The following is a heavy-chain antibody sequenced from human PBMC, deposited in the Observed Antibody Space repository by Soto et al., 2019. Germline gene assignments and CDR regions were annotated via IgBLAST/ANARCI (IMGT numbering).Heavy chain of an antibody. CDR1: GGSFSITNYY. CDR2: VYYSGIT. J-gene: IGHJ5*02. V-gene: IGHV4-39*01. D-gene: IGHD2-2*01. Sequence: SETLSLTCPVSGGSFSITNYYWGWIRQPPGKGLEWIGSVYYSGITYYNPSLKSRVTISVDTSKKQXSLDLXSVTXADTAVDYCARVPDRWG. CDR3: ARVPDR.